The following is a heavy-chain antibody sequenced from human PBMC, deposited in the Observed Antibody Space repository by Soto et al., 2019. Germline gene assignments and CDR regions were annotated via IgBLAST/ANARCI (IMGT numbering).Heavy chain of an antibody. CDR2: IIPTFGTG. CDR1: GGVLNSYA. V-gene: IGHV1-69*01. Sequence: SVKVACNASGGVLNSYALNWGRQSTGQGLEWMGVIIPTFGTGKYAQKFQGRVTITADEHTNTAYMEVSSLRSEDTAVYYCARAGNYYDTTGYYPLDYWRQGTLVTVSS. J-gene: IGHJ4*02. CDR3: ARAGNYYDTTGYYPLDY. D-gene: IGHD3-22*01.